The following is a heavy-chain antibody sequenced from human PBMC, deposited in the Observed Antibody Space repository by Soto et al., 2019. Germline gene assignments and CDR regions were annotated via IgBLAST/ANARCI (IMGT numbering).Heavy chain of an antibody. Sequence: QVQVVESGGGVVQPGRSLRLSCAASGFTFSRFGMHWVRQAPGKGLAWVSLIWYDGSKKSYGDSVKGRFTISRDNSRNTVYLQMNSLRADDTAVYYCARDASYYSLWSGYYPSRNGMDVWGQGTTVTVSS. CDR3: ARDASYYSLWSGYYPSRNGMDV. CDR1: GFTFSRFG. D-gene: IGHD3-3*01. CDR2: IWYDGSKK. J-gene: IGHJ6*02. V-gene: IGHV3-33*01.